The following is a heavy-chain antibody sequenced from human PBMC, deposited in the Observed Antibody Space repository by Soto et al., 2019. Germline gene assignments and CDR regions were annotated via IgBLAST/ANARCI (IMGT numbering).Heavy chain of an antibody. CDR3: ARDRIAAAGKSYYYYGMDV. V-gene: IGHV4-31*03. Sequence: PSETLSLTCTVSGGSISSGGYCWSWIRQHPGKGLEWIGYIYYSGSTYYNPSLKSRVTISVDTSKNQFSLKLSSVTAADTAVYFCARDRIAAAGKSYYYYGMDVWGQGTTVTVSS. CDR1: GGSISSGGYC. J-gene: IGHJ6*02. CDR2: IYYSGST. D-gene: IGHD6-13*01.